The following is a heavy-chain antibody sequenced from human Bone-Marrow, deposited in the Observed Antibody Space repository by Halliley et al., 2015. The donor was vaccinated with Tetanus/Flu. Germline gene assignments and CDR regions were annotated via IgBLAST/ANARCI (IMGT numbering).Heavy chain of an antibody. J-gene: IGHJ6*02. CDR3: AKPYYGILTDPYGMDV. CDR2: IIGGGGST. D-gene: IGHD3-9*01. Sequence: IIGGGGSTNYPDPVKGRFTTSRDSSKATLYLQMESLRVGDTAVYYCAKPYYGILTDPYGMDVWGQGTTVTVS. V-gene: IGHV3-23*01.